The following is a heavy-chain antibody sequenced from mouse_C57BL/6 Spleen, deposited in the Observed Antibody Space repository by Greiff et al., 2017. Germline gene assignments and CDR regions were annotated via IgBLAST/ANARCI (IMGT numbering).Heavy chain of an antibody. D-gene: IGHD1-1*01. Sequence: EVQLQQSGPELVKPGASVKISCKASGYTFTDYYMNWVKQSHGKSLEWIGDINPNNGGTSYNQKFKGKATLTVDKSSSTAYMELRSLTSEDSAVYYCARRGHGSSFAYWGQGTLVTVSA. CDR2: INPNNGGT. V-gene: IGHV1-26*01. CDR3: ARRGHGSSFAY. CDR1: GYTFTDYY. J-gene: IGHJ3*01.